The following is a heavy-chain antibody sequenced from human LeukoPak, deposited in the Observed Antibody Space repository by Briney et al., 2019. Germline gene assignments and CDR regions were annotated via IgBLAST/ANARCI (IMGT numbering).Heavy chain of an antibody. J-gene: IGHJ3*01. CDR2: ISGTSAYI. Sequence: NPGGSLRLSCAASGFTFSSYGMNWVRQAPGKGLEWVSSISGTSAYIYYADSVRGRFTISRDNAKNSLYLQMNTLRAEDTAVYYCARKLTGSFDVWGQGTMVTVSS. CDR3: ARKLTGSFDV. D-gene: IGHD7-27*01. V-gene: IGHV3-21*01. CDR1: GFTFSSYG.